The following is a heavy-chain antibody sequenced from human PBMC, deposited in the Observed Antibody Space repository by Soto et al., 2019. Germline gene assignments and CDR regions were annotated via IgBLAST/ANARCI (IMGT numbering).Heavy chain of an antibody. V-gene: IGHV1-58*01. CDR1: GFTFTSAA. Sequence: QMQLVQSGPEVKKPGTSVKVSCKASGFTFTSAAVQWVRQARGQRLEWIGWIVVGSGNTNYAQKFQERVTITRDMSTSTAYMELSSLRSEDTAVYHCAAGHEQQLVWWDYYGMDVWGQGTTVTVSS. D-gene: IGHD6-13*01. J-gene: IGHJ6*02. CDR3: AAGHEQQLVWWDYYGMDV. CDR2: IVVGSGNT.